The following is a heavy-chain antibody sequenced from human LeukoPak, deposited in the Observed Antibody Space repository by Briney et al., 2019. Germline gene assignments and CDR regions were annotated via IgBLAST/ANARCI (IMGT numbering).Heavy chain of an antibody. CDR1: GYTFTSYA. CDR3: ARARQDGSGFQPFDY. Sequence: ASVKVSCKASGYTFTSYAMHWVRQAPGQRLEWMGWINAGNGNTKYSQEFQGRVTITRDTSASTAYMELSSLRSEDVAVYYCARARQDGSGFQPFDYWGQGTLVTVSS. J-gene: IGHJ4*02. V-gene: IGHV1-3*03. CDR2: INAGNGNT. D-gene: IGHD3-10*01.